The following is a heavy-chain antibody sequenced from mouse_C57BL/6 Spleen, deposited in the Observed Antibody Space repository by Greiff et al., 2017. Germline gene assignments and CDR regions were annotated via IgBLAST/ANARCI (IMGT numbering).Heavy chain of an antibody. CDR3: ARGGYGFAY. V-gene: IGHV1-53*01. J-gene: IGHJ3*01. CDR1: GYTFTSYG. D-gene: IGHD1-1*02. Sequence: VQLQQSGAELARPGASVKLSCTASGYTFTSYGIRWVKQRTGQGLEWIGNINPSNGGTNYDEKFKSKATLTVDTSSSTAYMQLNSLTSEASAVYYCARGGYGFAYWGQGPLVTVSA. CDR2: INPSNGGT.